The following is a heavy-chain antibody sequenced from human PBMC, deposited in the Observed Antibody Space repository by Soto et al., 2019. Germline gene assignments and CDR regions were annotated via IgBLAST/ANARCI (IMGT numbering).Heavy chain of an antibody. Sequence: GASVKVSCKASVYTFTSYGISWVRQAPGQRIKWKGWISAYNGNTNYAQKLKGRVTMTTDTSTSTAYMELRSLRSDDTAVYYCARASFPYYYIWGSYRYPTYYYYYMDVWGKGTTVTSP. CDR2: ISAYNGNT. D-gene: IGHD3-16*02. J-gene: IGHJ6*03. CDR3: ARASFPYYYIWGSYRYPTYYYYYMDV. CDR1: VYTFTSYG. V-gene: IGHV1-18*01.